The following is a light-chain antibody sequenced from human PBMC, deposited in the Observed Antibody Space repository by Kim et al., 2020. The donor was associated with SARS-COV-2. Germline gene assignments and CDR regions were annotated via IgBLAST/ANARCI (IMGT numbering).Light chain of an antibody. V-gene: IGLV3-19*01. CDR3: NSRDSSGNHVV. J-gene: IGLJ2*01. CDR1: SLRSYY. CDR2: GKN. Sequence: SELTQDPAVSVALGQTVRITCQGDSLRSYYASWYQQKPGQAPVLVIYGKNNRPSGIPDRFSGSSSGNTASLTITGAQAEDEADYYCNSRDSSGNHVVFGGGTHLT.